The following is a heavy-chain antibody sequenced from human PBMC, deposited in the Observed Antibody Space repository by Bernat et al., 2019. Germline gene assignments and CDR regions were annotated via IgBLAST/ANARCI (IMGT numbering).Heavy chain of an antibody. Sequence: EVQLLESGGGLVQPGGSLRLSCAASGFTFSSYAMSWVRQAPGKGLEWVSAISGSGGSTYYADSVKGRFTISRDNSKNTLYLQMNSLRAEDTAVYYCAKAATPYCSSTSCYLGLDPWGQGTLVTVSS. CDR3: AKAATPYCSSTSCYLGLDP. V-gene: IGHV3-23*01. CDR2: ISGSGGST. J-gene: IGHJ5*02. CDR1: GFTFSSYA. D-gene: IGHD2-2*01.